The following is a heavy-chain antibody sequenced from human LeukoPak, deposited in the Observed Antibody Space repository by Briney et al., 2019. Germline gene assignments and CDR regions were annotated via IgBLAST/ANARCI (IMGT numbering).Heavy chain of an antibody. V-gene: IGHV1-8*01. Sequence: ASVKVSCKASGHTFTSYDINWVRQATGQGLEWMGWMNPDSGNTGYAQKFQGRVTMTRNPSISTAYMELSSLTSEDTAVYYCARRIAAAGVGIVYLGQGTLVTVSS. CDR2: MNPDSGNT. D-gene: IGHD6-13*01. J-gene: IGHJ4*02. CDR3: ARRIAAAGVGIVY. CDR1: GHTFTSYD.